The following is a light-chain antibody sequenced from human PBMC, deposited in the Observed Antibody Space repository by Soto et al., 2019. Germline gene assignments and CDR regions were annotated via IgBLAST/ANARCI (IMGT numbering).Light chain of an antibody. Sequence: EIVMTQSPATLSVSPGERATLSCRASQTVSSNLAWYQQKPGQAPRLLIYGASTRPTGIPARFSGSGSRTAFTLTTNSLQTEDFAVYYCHQYDNWPTFGQGTKVEFK. J-gene: IGKJ1*01. CDR3: HQYDNWPT. CDR2: GAS. V-gene: IGKV3-15*01. CDR1: QTVSSN.